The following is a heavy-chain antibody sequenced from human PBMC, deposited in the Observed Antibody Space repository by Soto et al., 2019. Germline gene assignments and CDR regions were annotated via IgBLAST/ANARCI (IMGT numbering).Heavy chain of an antibody. CDR2: IYDSGST. CDR1: GASISSHF. J-gene: IGHJ4*02. D-gene: IGHD3-16*01. CDR3: ARAGGAMDY. Sequence: QVQLQESGPGLVKPSETLSLTCTVSGASISSHFWSWIRQPPGKGLECIGYIYDSGSTKYNPSLKSRVTISVDTSKNPFSMKLSSVTAADTAIYYCARAGGAMDYWGQGTLVTVSS. V-gene: IGHV4-59*11.